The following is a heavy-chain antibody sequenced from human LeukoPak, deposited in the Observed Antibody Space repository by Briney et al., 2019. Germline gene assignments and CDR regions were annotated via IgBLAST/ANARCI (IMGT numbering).Heavy chain of an antibody. CDR3: AREGENYDYVWGSYRYDNWFDP. D-gene: IGHD3-16*02. CDR2: IYTGGST. CDR1: GGSISSYY. Sequence: SETLSLTCTVSGGSISSYYWSWIRQPAGKGLEWIGRIYTGGSTNYNPSLKSRVTMSVDTSKNQFSLKLSSVTAADTAVYYCAREGENYDYVWGSYRYDNWFDPWGQGTLVTVSS. J-gene: IGHJ5*02. V-gene: IGHV4-4*07.